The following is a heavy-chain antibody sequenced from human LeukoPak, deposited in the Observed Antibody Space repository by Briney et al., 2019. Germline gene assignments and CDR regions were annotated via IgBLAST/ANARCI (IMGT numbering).Heavy chain of an antibody. J-gene: IGHJ4*02. D-gene: IGHD6-19*01. V-gene: IGHV1-46*01. Sequence: ASVKVSCKASGYTFTSYYMHWVRQAPGQGLEWMGIINPSGGSTSYAQKFQGRVTMTRDTSTSTVYMELSSLRSEDTAVYYCAGALQWLAHDYWGQGTLVTVSS. CDR1: GYTFTSYY. CDR2: INPSGGST. CDR3: AGALQWLAHDY.